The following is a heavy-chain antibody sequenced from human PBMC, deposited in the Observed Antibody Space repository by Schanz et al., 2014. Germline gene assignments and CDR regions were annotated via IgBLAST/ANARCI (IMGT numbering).Heavy chain of an antibody. V-gene: IGHV4-34*01. CDR3: ELITLDRGVRNDY. D-gene: IGHD3-10*01. J-gene: IGHJ4*02. CDR1: GGSSSDCY. CDR2: INHSGGT. Sequence: QVQLQQWGAGLLKASETLSLTCAVYGGSSSDCYWCWIRQPPGKGLGWIGEINHSGGTNYNPSLKIRVTMSIDTSKNQFCRMLASVTAADTAVYYCELITLDRGVRNDYWGQGTLVSVSS.